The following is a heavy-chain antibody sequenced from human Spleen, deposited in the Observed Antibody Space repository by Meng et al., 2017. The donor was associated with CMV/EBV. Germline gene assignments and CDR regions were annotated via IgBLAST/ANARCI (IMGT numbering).Heavy chain of an antibody. CDR2: ISAYNGNT. J-gene: IGHJ4*02. D-gene: IGHD5-12*01. CDR1: GYPCGRYG. V-gene: IGHV1-18*01. Sequence: KVSCKASGYPCGRYGISWVRQAPGQGLEWMGWISAYNGNTNFAQNLQDRVTMTTDTSTNTAYMELRRLRSDDTAVYYCACGGYFGDYWGQGTLVTVSS. CDR3: ACGGYFGDY.